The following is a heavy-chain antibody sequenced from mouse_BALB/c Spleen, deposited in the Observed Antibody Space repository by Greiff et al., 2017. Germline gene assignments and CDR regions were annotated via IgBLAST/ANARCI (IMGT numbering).Heavy chain of an antibody. V-gene: IGHV5-12-1*01. J-gene: IGHJ4*01. Sequence: EVKLVESGGGLVKPGGSLKLSCAASGFAFSSYDMSWVRQTPEKRLEWVAYISSGGGSTYYPDTVKGRFTISRDNAKNTLYLQMSSLKSEDTAMYYCARHGARYYAMDYWGQGTSVTVSS. CDR1: GFAFSSYD. CDR3: ARHGARYYAMDY. CDR2: ISSGGGST. D-gene: IGHD3-1*01.